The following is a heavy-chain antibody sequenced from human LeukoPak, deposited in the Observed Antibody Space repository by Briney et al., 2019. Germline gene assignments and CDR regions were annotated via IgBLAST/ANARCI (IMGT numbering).Heavy chain of an antibody. CDR2: IQYNATTK. V-gene: IGHV3-30*02. J-gene: IGHJ4*02. CDR3: VKDIRRGYNFGYDQFAY. D-gene: IGHD5-18*01. Sequence: GGSLRLSCAASGFIFKNYGMHWVRQAPGKGLEWVAFIQYNATTKDYADSVKGRFTISRDNSKNTVSLQMNSLRAEDTALYYCVKDIRRGYNFGYDQFAYWGQGTLVTVSS. CDR1: GFIFKNYG.